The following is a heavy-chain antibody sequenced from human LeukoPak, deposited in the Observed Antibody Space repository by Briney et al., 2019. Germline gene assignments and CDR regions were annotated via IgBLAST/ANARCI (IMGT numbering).Heavy chain of an antibody. CDR1: GYTFSGNY. CDR3: ARGRVEILTGYYDF. V-gene: IGHV1-2*02. CDR2: INPDSGGT. D-gene: IGHD3-9*01. J-gene: IGHJ4*02. Sequence: GASVKVSCETSGYTFSGNYMHWVRQAPGQGLEWMGWINPDSGGTIYAQKFQGRVTMTRDTSISTAYMELSRLRSDDTAVYYCARGRVEILTGYYDFWGQGTLVTVSS.